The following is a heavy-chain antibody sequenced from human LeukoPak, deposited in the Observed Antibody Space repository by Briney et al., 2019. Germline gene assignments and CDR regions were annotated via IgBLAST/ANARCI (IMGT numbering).Heavy chain of an antibody. CDR2: INPNTGDT. CDR3: ARRLRAGTTLAY. J-gene: IGHJ4*02. CDR1: GYTFTGYN. Sequence: ASVKVSCKPSGYTFTGYNIHWVRQAPGQVLERMGCINPNTGDTNFAQNFQARVTMTRDTSTSTAYMELSGLTSDDTAVYYCARRLRAGTTLAYWGQGTLVTVSS. V-gene: IGHV1-2*02. D-gene: IGHD1-1*01.